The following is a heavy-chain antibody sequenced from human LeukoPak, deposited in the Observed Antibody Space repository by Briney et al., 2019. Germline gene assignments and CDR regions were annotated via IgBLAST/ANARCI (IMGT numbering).Heavy chain of an antibody. CDR1: GGSISTSNYY. D-gene: IGHD4-17*01. CDR3: ARWTTVTTYYFDY. V-gene: IGHV4-39*07. CDR2: IFYSGST. J-gene: IGHJ4*02. Sequence: SETLSLTCTVSGGSISTSNYYWGWIRQPPGKGLEWIGNIFYSGSTYYSPSLKSRVTISVDKSKNQFSLKLSSVTAADTAVYYCARWTTVTTYYFDYWGQGTLVTVSS.